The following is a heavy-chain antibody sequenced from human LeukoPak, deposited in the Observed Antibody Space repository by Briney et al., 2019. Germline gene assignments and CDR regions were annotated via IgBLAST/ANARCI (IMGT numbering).Heavy chain of an antibody. D-gene: IGHD2-2*01. CDR3: AGGYCSSTSCYHAFDI. Sequence: SETLSLTCTVSGGSISSINYYWGWIRQPPGKGLEWIGSIYYSGSTYYNPSLKSRFTISVDTSKNQFSLKESSVTAADTAVYYCAGGYCSSTSCYHAFDIWGQGTMVTVSS. CDR2: IYYSGST. V-gene: IGHV4-39*07. J-gene: IGHJ3*02. CDR1: GGSISSINYY.